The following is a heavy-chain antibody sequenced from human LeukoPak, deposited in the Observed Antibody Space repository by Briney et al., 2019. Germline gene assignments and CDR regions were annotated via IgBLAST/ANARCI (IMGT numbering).Heavy chain of an antibody. Sequence: SETLSLTCTVSGGSISYYYWSWIRQSSGKGLEWIGYIYYSGTTNYNPSLKSRVTISVDTSKNQFSLQLRSVSAADTAVYYCAREDPQTTVPEGMDVWGQGTTVTVSS. D-gene: IGHD4-17*01. J-gene: IGHJ6*02. CDR3: AREDPQTTVPEGMDV. CDR2: IYYSGTT. V-gene: IGHV4-59*01. CDR1: GGSISYYY.